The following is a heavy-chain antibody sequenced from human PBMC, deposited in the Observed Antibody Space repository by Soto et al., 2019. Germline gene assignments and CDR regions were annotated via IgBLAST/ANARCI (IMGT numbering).Heavy chain of an antibody. CDR3: ARDREITMIVVVPDAFDI. J-gene: IGHJ3*02. V-gene: IGHV1-3*01. D-gene: IGHD3-22*01. Sequence: ASGKVSCKASGYSFTSYAMHWVRQSPGQRLEWMGWINAGNGNTKYSQKFQGRVTITRDTSASTAYMELSSLRSEDTAVYYCARDREITMIVVVPDAFDIWGQGTMVTVSS. CDR1: GYSFTSYA. CDR2: INAGNGNT.